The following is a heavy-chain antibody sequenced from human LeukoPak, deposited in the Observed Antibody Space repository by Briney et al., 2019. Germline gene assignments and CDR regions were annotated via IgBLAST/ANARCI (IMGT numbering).Heavy chain of an antibody. CDR1: GFTFSSYA. CDR3: AKDRDSGSYQSY. Sequence: GGSLRLSCAASGFTFSSYAMSWVRQAPGKGLEWVSAISGSGGSAYYADSVKGRFTISRDNSKNTLYLQMNSLRAEDTAVYYCAKDRDSGSYQSYWGQGTLVTVSS. D-gene: IGHD1-26*01. V-gene: IGHV3-23*01. J-gene: IGHJ4*02. CDR2: ISGSGGSA.